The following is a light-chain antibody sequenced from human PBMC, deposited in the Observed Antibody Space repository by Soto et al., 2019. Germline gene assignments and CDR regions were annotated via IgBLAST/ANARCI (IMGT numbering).Light chain of an antibody. CDR2: HVT. CDR3: SSYTSSSTYV. Sequence: QSALTQPASVSGSPGQSITISCTGTSSDVGCYNYDSWYQQHPGKASILMIYHVTNRPSGVSNLFSASNSGNTSSLTISGLQAEDEADYYCSSYTSSSTYVFGTGTKVTVL. J-gene: IGLJ1*01. V-gene: IGLV2-14*03. CDR1: SSDVGCYNY.